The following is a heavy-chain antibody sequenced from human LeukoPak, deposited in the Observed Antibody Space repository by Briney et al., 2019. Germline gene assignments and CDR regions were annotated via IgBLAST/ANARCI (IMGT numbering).Heavy chain of an antibody. D-gene: IGHD5-18*01. J-gene: IGHJ4*02. V-gene: IGHV3-48*03. Sequence: GGSLRLSCAASGFTFSSYEMNWVRQAPGKGLEWVSYIGSSGTNKYYADSVKGRFTISRENAKNSLYLHMNSLRAEDTAVYYCARDRIQLWSHDYWGQGTLVTVSS. CDR3: ARDRIQLWSHDY. CDR1: GFTFSSYE. CDR2: IGSSGTNK.